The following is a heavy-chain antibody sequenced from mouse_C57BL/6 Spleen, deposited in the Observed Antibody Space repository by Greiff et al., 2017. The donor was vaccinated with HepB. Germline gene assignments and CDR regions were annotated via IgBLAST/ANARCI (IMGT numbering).Heavy chain of an antibody. J-gene: IGHJ3*01. Sequence: QVQLQQSGAELVRPGASVTLSCKASGYTFTDYEMHWVKQTPVHGLEWIGAIDPETGGTAYNQKFKGKAILTADKSSSTAYMELRSLTSEDSAVYYCTRVSSGLFAYWGQGTLVTVSA. CDR1: GYTFTDYE. CDR3: TRVSSGLFAY. V-gene: IGHV1-15*01. D-gene: IGHD3-2*02. CDR2: IDPETGGT.